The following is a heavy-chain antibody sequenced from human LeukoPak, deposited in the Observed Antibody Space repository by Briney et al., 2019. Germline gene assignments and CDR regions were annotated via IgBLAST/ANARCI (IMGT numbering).Heavy chain of an antibody. CDR2: IIPIFGTA. CDR1: GGTFSSYA. D-gene: IGHD1-26*01. CDR3: ARDQRSESYYPWGWFDP. J-gene: IGHJ5*02. Sequence: GSSVKVSCKASGGTFSSYAISWVRQAPGQGLEWMGRIIPIFGTANYAQKFQGRVTITTDESTSTAYMELSSLRPEDTAVYYCARDQRSESYYPWGWFDPWGQGTLVTVSS. V-gene: IGHV1-69*05.